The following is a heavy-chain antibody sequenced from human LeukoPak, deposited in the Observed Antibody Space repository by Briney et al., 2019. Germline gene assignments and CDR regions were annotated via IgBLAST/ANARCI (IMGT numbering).Heavy chain of an antibody. V-gene: IGHV1-69*13. J-gene: IGHJ4*02. Sequence: GASVKVSCKASGGTFSSYAISWVRQAPGQGLEWMGGIIPIFGTANYAQKFQGRVTITADESTSTAYMELSSLRSEDTAVYYCARTVRYSSGPLTDLLPYYFDYWGQGTLVTVSS. CDR1: GGTFSSYA. D-gene: IGHD6-19*01. CDR2: IIPIFGTA. CDR3: ARTVRYSSGPLTDLLPYYFDY.